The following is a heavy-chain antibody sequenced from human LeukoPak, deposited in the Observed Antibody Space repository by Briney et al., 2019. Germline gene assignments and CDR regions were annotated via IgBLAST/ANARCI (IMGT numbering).Heavy chain of an antibody. CDR1: GGSISSYY. CDR2: IYYSGST. Sequence: SETLSLTCTVSGGSISSYYWSWIRQPPGKGLEWIGYIYYSGSTNYNPSLKSRVTISVDTSKNQFSLKLSSVTAADTAVYYCARGMGYSTPFDYWGQGTLVTVPS. D-gene: IGHD6-13*01. J-gene: IGHJ4*02. CDR3: ARGMGYSTPFDY. V-gene: IGHV4-59*01.